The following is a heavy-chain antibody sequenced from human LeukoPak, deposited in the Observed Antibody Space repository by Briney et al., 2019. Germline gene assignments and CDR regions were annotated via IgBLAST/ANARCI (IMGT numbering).Heavy chain of an antibody. Sequence: ASVKVSCKASGYTFTGYYMHWVRQAPGQGLEWMGRINPNSGGTNYAQKFQGRVTMTRDTSISTAYMELSRLRSDDTAVYCCARVGFCSGGSCYDYWGQGTLVTVSS. V-gene: IGHV1-2*06. CDR1: GYTFTGYY. CDR3: ARVGFCSGGSCYDY. D-gene: IGHD2-15*01. CDR2: INPNSGGT. J-gene: IGHJ4*02.